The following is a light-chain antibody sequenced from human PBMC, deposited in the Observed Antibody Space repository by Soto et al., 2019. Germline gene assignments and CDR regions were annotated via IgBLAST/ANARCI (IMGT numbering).Light chain of an antibody. CDR2: WAS. J-gene: IGKJ2*01. Sequence: DIVMTQSPDSLAVSLGERATINCKSSQSVFYSSNNKNYLAWYQQKAGQPPKLLIYWASTRESGVPDRFSGSGSWREFTLTISSLQAEDVAVYYCQQYYSIPYTFGQGNKLVIK. CDR1: QSVFYSSNNKNY. V-gene: IGKV4-1*01. CDR3: QQYYSIPYT.